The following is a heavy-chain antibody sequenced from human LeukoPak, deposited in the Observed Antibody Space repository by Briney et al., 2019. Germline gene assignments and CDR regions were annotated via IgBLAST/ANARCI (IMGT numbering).Heavy chain of an antibody. J-gene: IGHJ4*02. CDR3: AKHGDCIFED. V-gene: IGHV3-7*01. D-gene: IGHD2-21*02. CDR2: IKNDGSTQ. Sequence: PGESLRLSCAASGFTFSSRWMGWVRRAPGEGLEWVANIKNDGSTQYYVGSVKGRFTISRDNARNSLFLQMNSLRAEDTAVYYCAKHGDCIFEDWGQGTLVTVSS. CDR1: GFTFSSRW.